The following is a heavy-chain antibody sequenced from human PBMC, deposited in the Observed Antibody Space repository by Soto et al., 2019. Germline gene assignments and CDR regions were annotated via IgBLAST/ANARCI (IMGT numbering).Heavy chain of an antibody. CDR3: ASSAKFDHLYYCYFYMNV. J-gene: IGHJ6*03. D-gene: IGHD3-9*01. Sequence: EVQLMESGGGLVHPGDSLRLSCAAAGFTFSDYAMHWVRQAPGKGLEYVSAISNSGGSPYYADSVKGRFTVSRDNSKNTLYLQMDGLRVEDTAVYYCASSAKFDHLYYCYFYMNVWGVGTTVTVSS. CDR2: ISNSGGSP. CDR1: GFTFSDYA. V-gene: IGHV3-64*07.